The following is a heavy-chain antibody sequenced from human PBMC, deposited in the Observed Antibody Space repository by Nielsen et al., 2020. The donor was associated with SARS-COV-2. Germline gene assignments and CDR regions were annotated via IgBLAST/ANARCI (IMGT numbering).Heavy chain of an antibody. CDR1: GFTFSSYD. CDR3: ARGIHYTLYYYYYYGMDV. Sequence: GESLKISCAASGFTFSSYDMHWVRQATGKGLEWVSAIGTAGDTYYPGSVKGRFTISRENAKNSLYLQMNSLRAGDTAVYYCARGIHYTLYYYYYYGMDVWGQGTTVTVSS. D-gene: IGHD3-3*01. CDR2: IGTAGDT. J-gene: IGHJ6*02. V-gene: IGHV3-13*04.